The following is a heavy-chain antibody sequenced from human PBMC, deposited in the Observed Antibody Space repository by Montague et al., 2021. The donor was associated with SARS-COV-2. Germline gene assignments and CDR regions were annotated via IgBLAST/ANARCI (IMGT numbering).Heavy chain of an antibody. J-gene: IGHJ4*02. D-gene: IGHD3-22*01. Sequence: SETLSLTCAVSGGSISGYYWSWIRQPPGKGLEWIGEIYYSGSTNYNPSLKSRVTISVDTSKNQFSLKLSSVTAADTAVYYCARMTRGWLSSPPLNDYFDYWGQGTLVTVSS. CDR3: ARMTRGWLSSPPLNDYFDY. CDR1: GGSISGYY. V-gene: IGHV4-34*01. CDR2: IYYSGST.